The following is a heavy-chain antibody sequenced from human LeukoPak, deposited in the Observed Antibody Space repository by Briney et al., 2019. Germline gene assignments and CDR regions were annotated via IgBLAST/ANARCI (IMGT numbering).Heavy chain of an antibody. CDR2: INHSGST. CDR3: ARNLPAADY. D-gene: IGHD2-2*01. J-gene: IGHJ4*02. CDR1: GGSFSGYY. Sequence: SETLSLTCAVYGGSFSGYYWSWIRQPPGKGLEWIGEINHSGSTNYNPSLKSRVTISVDTSKNQFSLKLSSVTAADTAVYYCARNLPAADYWGQGTLVTVSP. V-gene: IGHV4-34*01.